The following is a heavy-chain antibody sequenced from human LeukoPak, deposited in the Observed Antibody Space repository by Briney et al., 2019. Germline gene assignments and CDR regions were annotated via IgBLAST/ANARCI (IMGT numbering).Heavy chain of an antibody. V-gene: IGHV4-38-2*02. CDR1: GYSISSGYY. D-gene: IGHD3-22*01. CDR3: ARETYYYDSSVYIDFYNWFDP. Sequence: SETLSLTCAVSGYSISSGYYWGWIRQPPGKGLEWIGTIYHSGNTYYNPSLKSRVTISVDTSKNQFSLKLTSVTAADTAVYHCARETYYYDSSVYIDFYNWFDPWGQGTLVTVSS. J-gene: IGHJ5*02. CDR2: IYHSGNT.